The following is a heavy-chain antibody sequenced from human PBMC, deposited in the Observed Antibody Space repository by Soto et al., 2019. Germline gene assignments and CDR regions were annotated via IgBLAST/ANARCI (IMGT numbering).Heavy chain of an antibody. CDR3: ARGVAVAGTYYGMDV. V-gene: IGHV3-74*01. CDR2: INSDGSST. CDR1: GFTFSSYW. J-gene: IGHJ6*02. D-gene: IGHD6-19*01. Sequence: PGGSLRLSCAASGFTFSSYWMHWVRQAPGKGLVWVSRINSDGSSTSYADSVKGRFTISRDNAKNTLYLQMNSLRAEDTAVYYCARGVAVAGTYYGMDVWDQGTTVTVSS.